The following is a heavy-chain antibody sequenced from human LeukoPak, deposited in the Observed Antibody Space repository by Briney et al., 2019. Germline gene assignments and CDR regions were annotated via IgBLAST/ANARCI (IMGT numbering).Heavy chain of an antibody. J-gene: IGHJ4*02. V-gene: IGHV4-59*03. CDR2: IHYSGGT. D-gene: IGHD5-18*01. Sequence: SETLSLTCTVSGGSISSYYWSWIRQPPGKGLEWIGFIHYSGGTNYNPSLKSRVTISVDTSTNQFSLNLSSVTAADTAVYYCAQGYRYCRFDYWGQGTLVTVSP. CDR1: GGSISSYY. CDR3: AQGYRYCRFDY.